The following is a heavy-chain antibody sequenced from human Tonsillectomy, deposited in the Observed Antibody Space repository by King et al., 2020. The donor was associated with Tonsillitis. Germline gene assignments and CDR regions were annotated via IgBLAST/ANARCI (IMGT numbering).Heavy chain of an antibody. V-gene: IGHV3-21*01. Sequence: VQLVESGGGLVKPGGSLRLSCAASGFTFSSYSMNWVRQAPGKGLEWVSSITSSSYIYYADSVKGRFTISTDNAKNSLYLQMNSLRAEDTAVYYCARAFSGGSWYFDYWGQGTLVTVSS. CDR2: ITSSSYI. J-gene: IGHJ4*02. D-gene: IGHD2-15*01. CDR1: GFTFSSYS. CDR3: ARAFSGGSWYFDY.